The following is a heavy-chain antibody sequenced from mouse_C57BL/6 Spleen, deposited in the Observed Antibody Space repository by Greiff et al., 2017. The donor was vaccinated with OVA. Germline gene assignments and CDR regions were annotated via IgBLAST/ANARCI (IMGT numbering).Heavy chain of an antibody. Sequence: EVQRVESGAGLVKPGGSLKLSCAASGFTFSSYAMSWVRQTPEQRLEWVAYISRGGDYIYYADTVKGRITISRDNARNTLYLQMSSLKSEDTAMYYCRRDPNWDGYFDVWGTGTTVTVSS. CDR2: ISRGGDYI. V-gene: IGHV5-9-1*02. J-gene: IGHJ1*03. CDR1: GFTFSSYA. D-gene: IGHD4-1*01. CDR3: RRDPNWDGYFDV.